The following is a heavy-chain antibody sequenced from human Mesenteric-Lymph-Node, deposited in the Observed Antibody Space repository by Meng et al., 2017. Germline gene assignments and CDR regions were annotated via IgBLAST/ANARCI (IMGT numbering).Heavy chain of an antibody. CDR1: GHTFTGYY. CDR2: INPDSGGT. V-gene: IGHV1-2*06. Sequence: QVQLVQSGAEVKKPGASGTVSCKASGHTFTGYYLHWVRQAPGQGLEWMGRINPDSGGTNYAQKFQGRVTMTRDTSISTAYMDLSRLRSDDTAVYYCATDTAMVEIDYWCQGTLVTVSS. CDR3: ATDTAMVEIDY. J-gene: IGHJ4*02. D-gene: IGHD5-18*01.